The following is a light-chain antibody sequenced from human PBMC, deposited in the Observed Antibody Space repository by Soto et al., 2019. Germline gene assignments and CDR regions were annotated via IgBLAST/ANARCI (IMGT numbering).Light chain of an antibody. CDR2: EVS. V-gene: IGLV2-14*01. J-gene: IGLJ3*02. Sequence: QSVLTQPASVSGSPGQSITISCTGTSSDVGNYNYVSWYQHHPGKAPKLMIYEVSNRPSGVSNRFSGSKSGYTASLTISGLQADDEADYYCSSFTDSGTWVFGGGTKVTVL. CDR1: SSDVGNYNY. CDR3: SSFTDSGTWV.